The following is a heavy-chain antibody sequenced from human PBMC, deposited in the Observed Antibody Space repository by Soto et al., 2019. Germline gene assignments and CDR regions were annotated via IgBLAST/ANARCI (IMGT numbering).Heavy chain of an antibody. V-gene: IGHV3-48*02. D-gene: IGHD3-10*01. CDR2: ISGSSHII. J-gene: IGHJ6*02. Sequence: EVQLVESGGGLIQRGGSLRLSCAASGFTLSTYSLNWVRQAPEKGLEWLSYISGSSHIIYYADSVKGRFTISRDNAKNSLYLQMNSLRDEDTAVYFCARGFDLQYGLDVWGQGTTVTVSS. CDR3: ARGFDLQYGLDV. CDR1: GFTLSTYS.